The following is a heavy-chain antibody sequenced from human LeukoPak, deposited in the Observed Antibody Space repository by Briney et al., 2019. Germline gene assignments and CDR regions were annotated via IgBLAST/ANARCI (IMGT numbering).Heavy chain of an antibody. CDR1: GGSFSGYY. Sequence: SETLSLTCGVYGGSFSGYYWSWIRQPPGKGLEWTGEINHSGSSNYNPSLKSRVTISVDTSKNQFSLKLSSVTAADTAVYYCARGQGSSWLARFDYWGQGTLVTVSS. CDR3: ARGQGSSWLARFDY. CDR2: INHSGSS. V-gene: IGHV4-34*01. D-gene: IGHD6-13*01. J-gene: IGHJ4*02.